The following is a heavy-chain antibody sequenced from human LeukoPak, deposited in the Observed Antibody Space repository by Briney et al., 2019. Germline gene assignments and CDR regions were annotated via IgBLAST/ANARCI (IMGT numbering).Heavy chain of an antibody. V-gene: IGHV4-61*01. D-gene: IGHD3-22*01. CDR2: INHSGST. CDR3: ARGHPYYYDSSGYRKNFDY. CDR1: GGSVSSGTYY. Sequence: SETLSLTCTVSGGSVSSGTYYWSWIRQPPGKGLEWIGEINHSGSTNYNPSLKSRVTISVDTSKNQFSLKLSSVTAADTAVYYCARGHPYYYDSSGYRKNFDYWGQGTLVTVSS. J-gene: IGHJ4*02.